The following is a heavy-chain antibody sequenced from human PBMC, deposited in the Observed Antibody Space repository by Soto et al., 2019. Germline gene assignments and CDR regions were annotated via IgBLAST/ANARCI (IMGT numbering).Heavy chain of an antibody. CDR3: AKDLANIAVAGRWTNRFDP. Sequence: GGSLRLSCAASGFTFSSYAMSWVRQAPGKGLEWVSAISGSGGSTYYADTVKGRFTISRDNAKTTLYLQMNSLRAEDTAVFYCAKDLANIAVAGRWTNRFDPWGQGTLVTVSS. CDR2: ISGSGGST. V-gene: IGHV3-23*01. CDR1: GFTFSSYA. J-gene: IGHJ5*02. D-gene: IGHD6-19*01.